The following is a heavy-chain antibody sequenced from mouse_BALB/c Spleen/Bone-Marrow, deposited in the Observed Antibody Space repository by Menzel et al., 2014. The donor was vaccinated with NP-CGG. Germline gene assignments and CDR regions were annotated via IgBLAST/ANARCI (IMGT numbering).Heavy chain of an antibody. CDR1: GYTFTRYW. Sequence: EVKVVESGTVLARPGASVKISCKASGYTFTRYWMHWVKQRPGQGLEWIGAIYPGNGDTTYNQHFKDKAKLTAVPSTNTAYMDVGSLTNEDSAVYYCTNYFGSSDAMDYWGQGTSVTVSS. D-gene: IGHD1-1*01. V-gene: IGHV1-5*01. J-gene: IGHJ4*01. CDR2: IYPGNGDT. CDR3: TNYFGSSDAMDY.